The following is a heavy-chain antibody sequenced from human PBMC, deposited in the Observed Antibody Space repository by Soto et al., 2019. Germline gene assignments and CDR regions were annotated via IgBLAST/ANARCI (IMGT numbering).Heavy chain of an antibody. CDR2: INPNGGVT. V-gene: IGHV1-2*04. D-gene: IGHD1-26*01. CDR3: ARESGGATATLDYYYFYMDV. Sequence: QVQLVQSGAEVRKPGASVTVSCRSSGDSFNDYYIHWVRQAPGQGFEWMGWINPNGGVTKYAQKFQCWVSMTRDTSIRTVYMQLSRLRSDDPAVYYCARESGGATATLDYYYFYMDVWGTGTTVTVSS. J-gene: IGHJ6*03. CDR1: GDSFNDYY.